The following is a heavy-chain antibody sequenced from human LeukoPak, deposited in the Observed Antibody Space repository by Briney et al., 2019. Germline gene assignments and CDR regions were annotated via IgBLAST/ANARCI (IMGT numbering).Heavy chain of an antibody. CDR1: GFTFSSYS. CDR3: ARDGQQPSPFTFDY. J-gene: IGHJ4*02. V-gene: IGHV3-21*01. D-gene: IGHD6-13*01. CDR2: ISSSSSYI. Sequence: GGSLRLSCAASGFTFSSYSMNWVRQAPGKGLEWVLSISSSSSYIYYADSVKGRFTISRDNAKNSLYLQMNSLRAEDTAVYYCARDGQQPSPFTFDYWGQGTLVTVSS.